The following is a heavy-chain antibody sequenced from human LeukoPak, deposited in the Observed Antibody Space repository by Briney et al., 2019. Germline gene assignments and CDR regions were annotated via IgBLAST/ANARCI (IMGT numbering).Heavy chain of an antibody. J-gene: IGHJ4*02. Sequence: GGSLRLSCAAAGFTFSNAWMSWVRQAPGKGLEWVGRIKSKTDGGTTDYAAPVKGRFSISRDDSKNTLYLQMNSLKTEDTAVYYCTTWETTGYFDYWGQGTLVTVSS. CDR3: TTWETTGYFDY. CDR1: GFTFSNAW. CDR2: IKSKTDGGTT. D-gene: IGHD4-17*01. V-gene: IGHV3-15*01.